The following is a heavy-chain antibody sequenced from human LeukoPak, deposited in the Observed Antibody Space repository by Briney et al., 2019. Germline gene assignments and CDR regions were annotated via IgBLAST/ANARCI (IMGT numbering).Heavy chain of an antibody. Sequence: GRSLRLSCAASGFTFSSYAMHWVRQAPGKGLEWVSSISSSSSYIYYADSVKGRFTISRDNAKNSLYLQMNSLRAEDTAVYYCARDHSGYDYTFDYWGQGTLVTVSS. CDR1: GFTFSSYA. CDR2: ISSSSSYI. CDR3: ARDHSGYDYTFDY. D-gene: IGHD5-12*01. V-gene: IGHV3-21*01. J-gene: IGHJ4*02.